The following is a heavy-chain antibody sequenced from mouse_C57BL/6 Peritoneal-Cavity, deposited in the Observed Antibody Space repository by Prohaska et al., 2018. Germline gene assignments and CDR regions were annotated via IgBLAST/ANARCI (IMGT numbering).Heavy chain of an antibody. D-gene: IGHD1-1*01. CDR1: GFTFSSYA. J-gene: IGHJ1*03. CDR2: ISDGGSYT. Sequence: EVQLVESGGGLVKPGGSLKLSCAASGFTFSSYAMSWVRQTPEKRLEWVATISDGGSYTYYPDNVKGRFTISRDNAKNNLYLQMNHLKSEDTAMYYCARETTVVAWYFDVWGTGTTVTVSS. V-gene: IGHV5-4*01. CDR3: ARETTVVAWYFDV.